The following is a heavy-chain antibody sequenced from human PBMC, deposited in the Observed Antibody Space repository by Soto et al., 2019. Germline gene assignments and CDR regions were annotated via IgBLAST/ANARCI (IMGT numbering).Heavy chain of an antibody. CDR1: GYTFTSYG. CDR3: ARIKWGLNYYNGMDV. D-gene: IGHD1-26*01. CDR2: ISAYNGNT. Sequence: GASVKVSCKASGYTFTSYGISWVRQAPGQGLEWMGWISAYNGNTNYAKKFQGRVSLTWDTSSTTAYMELTRLRPDDTAVYYCARIKWGLNYYNGMDVWGQGTTVTVSS. J-gene: IGHJ6*02. V-gene: IGHV1-18*01.